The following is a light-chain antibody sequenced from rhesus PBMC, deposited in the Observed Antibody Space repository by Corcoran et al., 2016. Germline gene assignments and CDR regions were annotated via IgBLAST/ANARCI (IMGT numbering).Light chain of an antibody. CDR2: WAS. J-gene: IGKJ1*01. CDR3: QHYYSTPRT. Sequence: DIVMTQSPDSLAVSLGERVTINCKSSQRLLYSSNNKNYLAWYQQKPGQVPKLLIYWASTRESGVPNRFSGCGSGTDFTLTISSLQSDDFATYYCQHYYSTPRTFGQGTKVEIK. CDR1: QRLLYSSNNKNY. V-gene: IGKV4-1*01.